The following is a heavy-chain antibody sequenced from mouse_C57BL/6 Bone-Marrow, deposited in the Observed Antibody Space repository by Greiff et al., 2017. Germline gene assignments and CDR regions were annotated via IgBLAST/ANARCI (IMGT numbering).Heavy chain of an antibody. CDR2: ISYSGST. Sequence: DVKLVESGPGLAKPSQTLSLTCSVTGYSITSDYWNWIRKFPGNKLEYMGYISYSGSTYYNPSLKSRISITRDTSKNQYYLQLNSVTTEDTATYYCARCRWLLRDWYFDVWGTGTTVTVSS. J-gene: IGHJ1*03. CDR3: ARCRWLLRDWYFDV. CDR1: GYSITSDY. D-gene: IGHD2-3*01. V-gene: IGHV3-8*01.